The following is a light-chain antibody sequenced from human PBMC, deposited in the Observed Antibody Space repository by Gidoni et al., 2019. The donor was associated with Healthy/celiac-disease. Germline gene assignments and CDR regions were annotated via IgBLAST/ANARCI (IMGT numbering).Light chain of an antibody. Sequence: QSALTQPASVSGSPGQSITISCTGTSSDVGGYNYVSWYQQHPGKAPKLMIYEVSNRPSRVSNRFSGSKSGNTASLTISGLQAEDEADYYCSSYTSSRGVVFGGGTKLTVL. CDR1: SSDVGGYNY. CDR2: EVS. J-gene: IGLJ2*01. V-gene: IGLV2-14*01. CDR3: SSYTSSRGVV.